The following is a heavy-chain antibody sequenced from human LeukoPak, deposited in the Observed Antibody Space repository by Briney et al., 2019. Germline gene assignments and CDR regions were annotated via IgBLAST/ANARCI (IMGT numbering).Heavy chain of an antibody. J-gene: IGHJ6*04. CDR2: ISSSRSTI. Sequence: GGSLTLSCAASGVTFSSCEMNWVRKAPRQGLEWVSYISSSRSTIYYADSVKKRFTISRDKDKNSLYLQMSSLRGEDRAVYYCAELGITMIGGVWGKGTTVTISS. V-gene: IGHV3-48*03. CDR1: GVTFSSCE. CDR3: AELGITMIGGV. D-gene: IGHD3-10*02.